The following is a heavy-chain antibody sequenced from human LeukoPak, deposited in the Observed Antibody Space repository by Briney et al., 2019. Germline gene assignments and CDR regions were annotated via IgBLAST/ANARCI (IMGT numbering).Heavy chain of an antibody. CDR3: ARAGSPEWSGSPRGAFDI. CDR1: GGTFSSYA. CDR2: ISAYNGNT. Sequence: ASVKVSCKASGGTFSSYAISWVRQAPGQGLEWMGWISAYNGNTNYAQKLQGRVTMTTDTSTSTAYMELRSLRSDDTAVYYCARAGSPEWSGSPRGAFDIWGQGTMVTVSS. V-gene: IGHV1-18*01. D-gene: IGHD1-26*01. J-gene: IGHJ3*02.